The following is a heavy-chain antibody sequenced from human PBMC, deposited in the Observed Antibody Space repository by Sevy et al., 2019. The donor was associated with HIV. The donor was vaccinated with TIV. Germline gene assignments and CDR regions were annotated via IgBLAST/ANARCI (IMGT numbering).Heavy chain of an antibody. CDR2: ISYDGSNK. J-gene: IGHJ5*02. D-gene: IGHD2-2*01. CDR3: ASDCSSTSCYYNWFDP. CDR1: GFTFGSYA. V-gene: IGHV3-30*04. Sequence: GGSLRLSCAASGFTFGSYAMHWVRQAPGKGLEWVAVISYDGSNKYYADSVKGRFTISRDNSKNTLYLQMNSLRAEDTAVNYCASDCSSTSCYYNWFDPWGQGTLVTVSS.